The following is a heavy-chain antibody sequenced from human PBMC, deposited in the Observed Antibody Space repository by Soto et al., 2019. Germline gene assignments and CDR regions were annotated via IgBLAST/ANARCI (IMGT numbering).Heavy chain of an antibody. J-gene: IGHJ4*02. V-gene: IGHV3-23*01. CDR3: AKPGGDNSGWYVFEY. CDR2: ISGSGGST. Sequence: GGSLRLSCAASGFSLSNYAMSWVRQAPGKGPEWVSAISGSGGSTYYADSMKGRCTISRDNSKNTLYMQMNSLRAEDTAVYYCAKPGGDNSGWYVFEYWGQGTLVTVSS. D-gene: IGHD6-19*01. CDR1: GFSLSNYA.